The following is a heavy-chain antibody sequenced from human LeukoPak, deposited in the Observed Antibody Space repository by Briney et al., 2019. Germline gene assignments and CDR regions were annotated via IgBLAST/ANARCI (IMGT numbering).Heavy chain of an antibody. Sequence: GGSLRLSCAASGFTFSTYWMSWVRQAPGKGLEWVANIKYDGSQTYYADSVKGRFTISRENADNSLFLQMNGLRAEDAAVYYCARDFLRNSDWLLFDFDYWGQGTLVTVSS. V-gene: IGHV3-7*01. D-gene: IGHD3-9*01. CDR2: IKYDGSQT. CDR3: ARDFLRNSDWLLFDFDY. CDR1: GFTFSTYW. J-gene: IGHJ4*02.